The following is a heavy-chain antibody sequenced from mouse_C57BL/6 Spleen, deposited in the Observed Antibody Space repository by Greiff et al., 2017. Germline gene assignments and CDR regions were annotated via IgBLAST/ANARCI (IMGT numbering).Heavy chain of an antibody. V-gene: IGHV14-1*01. Sequence: EVKLQESGAELVRPGASVKLSCTASGFNIKDYYMHWVKQRPEQGLEWIGRVDPEDGDTEYDPKFQGKATMTADTSSNTAYLQLSSLTSEDTAVYYCTTVTTASFAYWGQGTLVTVSA. CDR2: VDPEDGDT. D-gene: IGHD1-2*01. CDR1: GFNIKDYY. J-gene: IGHJ3*01. CDR3: TTVTTASFAY.